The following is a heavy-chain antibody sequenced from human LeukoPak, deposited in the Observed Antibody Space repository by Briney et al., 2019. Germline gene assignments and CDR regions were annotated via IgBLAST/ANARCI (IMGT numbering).Heavy chain of an antibody. CDR2: ISGSGGST. CDR3: AKDSAGYFQRINWFDP. Sequence: GGSLRLSCAASGFTFSNYAMSWVRQAPGKGLEWVSAISGSGGSTYYADSVKGRFTISRDNSKNTLYLQMNSLRAEDTAVYYCAKDSAGYFQRINWFDPWGQGTLVTVSS. V-gene: IGHV3-23*01. CDR1: GFTFSNYA. J-gene: IGHJ5*02. D-gene: IGHD2/OR15-2a*01.